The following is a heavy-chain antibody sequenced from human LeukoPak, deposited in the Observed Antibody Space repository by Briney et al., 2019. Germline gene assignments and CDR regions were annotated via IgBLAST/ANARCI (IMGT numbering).Heavy chain of an antibody. V-gene: IGHV3-30*02. CDR3: AKSVGATDPFDY. Sequence: GGSLRLSCAASGFTFSSYGMHWVRQAPGKGLEWVAFIRYDGSNKYYADSVKGRFTISRDNSKNTQYLRMNSLRADDTAVYYCAKSVGATDPFDYWGQGTLVTVSS. J-gene: IGHJ4*02. CDR1: GFTFSSYG. CDR2: IRYDGSNK. D-gene: IGHD1-26*01.